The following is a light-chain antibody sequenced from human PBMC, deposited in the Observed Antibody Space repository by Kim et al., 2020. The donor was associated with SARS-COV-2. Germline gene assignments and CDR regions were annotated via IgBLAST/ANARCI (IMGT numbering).Light chain of an antibody. CDR1: QSISTW. CDR2: DAS. CDR3: QQFNSYWWT. V-gene: IGKV1-5*01. Sequence: GDRVTITCRASQSISTWLAWYPQKPGKAPKLLIYDASSLERGVPSRFSGSGTGTEFTLTISSLQPDDFATYYCQQFNSYWWTVG. J-gene: IGKJ1*01.